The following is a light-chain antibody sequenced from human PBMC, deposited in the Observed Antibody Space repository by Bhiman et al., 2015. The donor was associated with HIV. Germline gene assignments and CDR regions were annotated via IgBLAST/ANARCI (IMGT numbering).Light chain of an antibody. CDR1: KLGDKY. V-gene: IGLV3-1*01. CDR3: QAWDNYIYV. Sequence: SYELTQPPSVSVSPGQTATITCSGDKLGDKYVCWYQQKPGQSPVVVIYQDTKRPSGIPERFSGSNSGNTATLTISGTQPMDEADYYCQAWDNYIYVFGGGTKLTVL. J-gene: IGLJ1*01. CDR2: QDT.